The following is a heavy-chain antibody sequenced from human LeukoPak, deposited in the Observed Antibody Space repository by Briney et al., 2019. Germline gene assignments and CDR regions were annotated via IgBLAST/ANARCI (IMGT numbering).Heavy chain of an antibody. V-gene: IGHV1-46*01. CDR1: GYTFSSYY. Sequence: ASVKISCKASGYTFSSYYMHWVRQAPGQGLEWMGIINPTGGSTSYAQKFQGRVTMTRDTSTSTVYMEVSSLRSEDTAVYYCARGGLRYFDWFDYWGQGTLVTVSS. CDR2: INPTGGST. D-gene: IGHD3-9*01. CDR3: ARGGLRYFDWFDY. J-gene: IGHJ4*02.